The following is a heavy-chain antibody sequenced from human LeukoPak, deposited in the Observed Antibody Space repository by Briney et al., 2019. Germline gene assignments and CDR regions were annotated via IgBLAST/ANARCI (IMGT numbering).Heavy chain of an antibody. CDR3: ARKFTFQAYRCGMDV. Sequence: GGPLTLPCAPSRFTFSSYGMLGLRQATGKGLEGVAVLWYDGCNKFYADCVKGRFTISRDNSKNTLYLKMNTLRAEDTAVYYCARKFTFQAYRCGMDVGARGPTVTVPS. CDR1: RFTFSSYG. J-gene: IGHJ6*02. V-gene: IGHV3-33*01. CDR2: LWYDGCNK. D-gene: IGHD2/OR15-2a*01.